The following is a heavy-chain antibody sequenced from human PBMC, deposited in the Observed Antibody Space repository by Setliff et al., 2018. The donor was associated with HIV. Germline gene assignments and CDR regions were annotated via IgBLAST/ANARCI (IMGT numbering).Heavy chain of an antibody. CDR3: ARDSGTVVGATGPGY. V-gene: IGHV1-69*10. CDR2: IIPMYGVT. Sequence: GASVKVSCKASGGTFSSYVISWVRQAPGQGPEWMGGIIPMYGVTNYAQKLQGRVTMTTDTSTSTAYMELRSLRSDDTAVYYCARDSGTVVGATGPGYWGQGTLVTVSS. D-gene: IGHD1-26*01. J-gene: IGHJ4*02. CDR1: GGTFSSYV.